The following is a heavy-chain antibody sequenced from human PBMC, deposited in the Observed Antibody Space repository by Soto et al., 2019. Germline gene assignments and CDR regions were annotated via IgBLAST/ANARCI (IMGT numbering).Heavy chain of an antibody. Sequence: SVKVSCKASGGTFSSYAISWVRQAPGQGLEWMGGIIPIFGTANYAQKFQGRVTITADESTSTAYMELSSLRSEDTAVYYCASSYYYDILTGPESSYYYYYGMDVWGQGTTVTVSS. CDR1: GGTFSSYA. D-gene: IGHD3-9*01. CDR3: ASSYYYDILTGPESSYYYYYGMDV. CDR2: IIPIFGTA. V-gene: IGHV1-69*13. J-gene: IGHJ6*02.